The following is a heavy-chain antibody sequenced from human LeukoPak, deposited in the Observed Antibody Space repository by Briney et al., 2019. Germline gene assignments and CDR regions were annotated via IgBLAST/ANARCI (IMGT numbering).Heavy chain of an antibody. D-gene: IGHD2-2*01. J-gene: IGHJ4*02. V-gene: IGHV3-7*03. CDR1: GFTFSNYW. CDR3: ARDYWRSIEY. CDR2: INEDGSTK. Sequence: GGSLRLSCAASGFTFSNYWMSWVRQAPRKGLEWVAIINEDGSTKYYVDSLKGRFVISRDNAKNSLYLQMSGLRADDTAVYYCARDYWRSIEYWGQGALVTVPP.